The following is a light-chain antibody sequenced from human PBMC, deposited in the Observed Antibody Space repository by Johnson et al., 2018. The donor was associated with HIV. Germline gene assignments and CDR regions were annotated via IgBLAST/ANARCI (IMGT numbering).Light chain of an antibody. CDR2: DNN. CDR1: SSNIGNNY. V-gene: IGLV1-51*01. CDR3: GTWDSRLRTGF. J-gene: IGLJ1*01. Sequence: QSVLTQPPSVSAAPGQKVTISCSGSSSNIGNNYVSWYQQVPGTAPKLLIYDNNKRPSGIPDRFSGSKSGTSSTLGITGLQTGDEADYYGGTWDSRLRTGFFGTGTKGTVL.